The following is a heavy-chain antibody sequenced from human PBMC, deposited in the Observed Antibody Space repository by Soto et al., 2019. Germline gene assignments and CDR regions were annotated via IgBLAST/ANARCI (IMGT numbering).Heavy chain of an antibody. CDR1: AFTFDDYA. D-gene: IGHD4-4*01. J-gene: IGHJ3*01. CDR2: ISWSGDNM. Sequence: QLVESGGGLVQPGRSLRLSCAASAFTFDDYAMHWVRQAPGKGLEWVSGISWSGDNMAYADSVKGRFITSRDNVKNSLYLQMNSLRVEDTALYHCVKVSYSSLTTLGSAFDVWGQGTMVTVS. V-gene: IGHV3-9*01. CDR3: VKVSYSSLTTLGSAFDV.